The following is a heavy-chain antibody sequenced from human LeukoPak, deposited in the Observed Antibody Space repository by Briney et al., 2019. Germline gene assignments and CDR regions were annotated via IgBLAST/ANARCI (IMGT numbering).Heavy chain of an antibody. CDR1: GYTFSGYY. J-gene: IGHJ5*02. CDR2: INPDTGGT. Sequence: AASVKVSCKASGYTFSGYYIHWVRQAPGQGIEWMGWINPDTGGTKYAQRFQDRVTMTRDTSISTAYMEVSRLRYDDTAVYYCARPLRVTMIRGAAFRASSDFDPWGQGTLVTVSS. V-gene: IGHV1-2*02. D-gene: IGHD3-10*01. CDR3: ARPLRVTMIRGAAFRASSDFDP.